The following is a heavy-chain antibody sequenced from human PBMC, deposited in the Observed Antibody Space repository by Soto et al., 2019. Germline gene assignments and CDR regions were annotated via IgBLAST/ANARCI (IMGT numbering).Heavy chain of an antibody. CDR1: EFTFSHYW. J-gene: IGHJ4*02. CDR2: ISGSGGST. D-gene: IGHD3-22*01. V-gene: IGHV3-23*01. Sequence: GGSLRLSCADSEFTFSHYWMYWVRQSPGKGLEWVSAISGSGGSTYYAESVKGRFTISRDNSKNTLYLQMNSLRAEDTAVYYCAKDEDYYDSSGYYANWGQGTRVTVSS. CDR3: AKDEDYYDSSGYYAN.